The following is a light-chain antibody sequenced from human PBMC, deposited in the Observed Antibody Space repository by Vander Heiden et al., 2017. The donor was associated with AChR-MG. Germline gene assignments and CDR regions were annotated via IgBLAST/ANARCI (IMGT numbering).Light chain of an antibody. J-gene: IGLJ3*02. CDR2: SNN. V-gene: IGLV1-47*02. Sequence: QSLLTQPPSASGTPGQRVTIPCSGSRSNIGSNYVYWYQQLPGTAPKLLIYSNNQRPSGVPDRFSGSKSGTSASLAISGLRSEDEADYYCAAWDGSLSGWVFGGGTKLTVL. CDR1: RSNIGSNY. CDR3: AAWDGSLSGWV.